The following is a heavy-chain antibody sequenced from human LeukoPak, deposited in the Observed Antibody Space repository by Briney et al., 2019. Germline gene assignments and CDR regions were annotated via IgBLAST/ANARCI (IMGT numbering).Heavy chain of an antibody. CDR1: GFTFSNYE. CDR2: ISSSGSTI. J-gene: IGHJ6*04. Sequence: GGSLRLSCAASGFTFSNYEMHWVRQAPGKGLEWVSYISSSGSTIYYADSVKGRFTISRDNAKNSLYPQMNSLRAEDTAVYYCAELGITMIGGVWGKGTTVTISS. D-gene: IGHD3-10*02. V-gene: IGHV3-48*03. CDR3: AELGITMIGGV.